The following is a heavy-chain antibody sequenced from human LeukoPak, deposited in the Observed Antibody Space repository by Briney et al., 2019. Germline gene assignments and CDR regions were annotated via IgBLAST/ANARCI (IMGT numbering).Heavy chain of an antibody. J-gene: IGHJ6*03. V-gene: IGHV4-59*01. CDR2: IYYSGST. CDR1: GGSISSYY. D-gene: IGHD3-10*01. Sequence: PSETLSLTCTVSGGSISSYYWSWIRQPPGKGLEWIGYIYYSGSTNYNPSLKSRVTISVDTSKNQFSLRLSSVTAADTAVYYCARDRYYGSYYYMDVWGKGTTVTISS. CDR3: ARDRYYGSYYYMDV.